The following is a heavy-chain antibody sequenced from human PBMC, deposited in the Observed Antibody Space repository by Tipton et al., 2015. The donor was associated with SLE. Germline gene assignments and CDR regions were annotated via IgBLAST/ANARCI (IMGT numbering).Heavy chain of an antibody. CDR1: GGSISFDY. V-gene: IGHV4-4*07. Sequence: TLSLTCTVSGGSISFDYWSWIRQSAGRGLEWIGRIYSSGDRDYNPSLRSQVTMSIDASQNRVSLRLKSVSAADTAVYYCARGSDGEYVRYFDVWGPGTLVTVSS. J-gene: IGHJ2*01. CDR3: ARGSDGEYVRYFDV. CDR2: IYSSGDR. D-gene: IGHD4-17*01.